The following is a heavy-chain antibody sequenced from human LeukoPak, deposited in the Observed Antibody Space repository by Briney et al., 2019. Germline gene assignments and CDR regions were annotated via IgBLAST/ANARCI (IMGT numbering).Heavy chain of an antibody. CDR3: ARDRGMVRGVRFYYYYGMDV. CDR1: GFTFSSYG. Sequence: GGSLRLSCAASGFTFSSYGMHWVRQAPGKGLEWVAVISYDGSNKYYADSVKGRFTISRDNSKNTLYLQMNSLRAEDTAVYYCARDRGMVRGVRFYYYYGMDVWGKGTTVTVSS. D-gene: IGHD3-10*01. V-gene: IGHV3-30*03. J-gene: IGHJ6*04. CDR2: ISYDGSNK.